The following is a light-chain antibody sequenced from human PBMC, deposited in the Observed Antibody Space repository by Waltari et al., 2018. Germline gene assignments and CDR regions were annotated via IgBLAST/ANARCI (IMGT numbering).Light chain of an antibody. CDR1: TSNIGAGYD. V-gene: IGLV1-40*01. Sequence: QSVLTQPPSVSGAPGQRVTISCPGSTSNIGAGYDVHWYQHLPGTAPKLLIYGTSNRPSGVPDRFSGSKSGTSASLAITGLQAEDEADYYCQSYDSSLSGWVFGGGTKLTVL. CDR2: GTS. J-gene: IGLJ2*01. CDR3: QSYDSSLSGWV.